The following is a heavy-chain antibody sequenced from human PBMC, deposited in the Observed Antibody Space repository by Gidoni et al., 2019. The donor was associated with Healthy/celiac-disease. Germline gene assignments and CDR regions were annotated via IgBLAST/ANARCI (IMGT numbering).Heavy chain of an antibody. J-gene: IGHJ5*02. CDR1: GGSISSSSYY. CDR2: IYYSGSP. V-gene: IGHV4-39*01. D-gene: IGHD3-10*01. CDR3: ARRGRIYGGGTFDP. Sequence: QLQLQESGPGLVKPSETLSLTCPVSGGSISSSSYYWGWIRQPPGKGLEWIGSIYYSGSPYYNPSLKSRVTISVDTSKNQFSLKLSSVTAADTAVYYCARRGRIYGGGTFDPWGQGTLVTVSS.